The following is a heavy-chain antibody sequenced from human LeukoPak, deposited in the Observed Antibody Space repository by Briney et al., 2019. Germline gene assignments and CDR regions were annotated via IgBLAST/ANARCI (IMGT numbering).Heavy chain of an antibody. CDR1: GYTFTSYG. D-gene: IGHD2-2*01. CDR2: ISAYNGNT. J-gene: IGHJ4*02. CDR3: ARGGYCSSTSCYVLSYYFDY. Sequence: GASVKVSCKASGYTFTSYGISWVRQAPGQGLEWMGWISAYNGNTNYTQKLQGRVTMTTDTSTSTAYMELRSLRSDDTAVYYCARGGYCSSTSCYVLSYYFDYWGQGTLVTGSS. V-gene: IGHV1-18*01.